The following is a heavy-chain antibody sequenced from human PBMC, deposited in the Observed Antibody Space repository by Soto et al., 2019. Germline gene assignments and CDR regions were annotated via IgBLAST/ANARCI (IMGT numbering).Heavy chain of an antibody. CDR3: ANQRGGYDRDFDY. Sequence: EVQLVESGGGLVQPGGSLRLSCAASGFNVTSNYMSWVRQAPGKGLEWVSVIYSDGSTYYADSVKGRLTISRDNSKNTLYLQMNTLRAEDTAVYYCANQRGGYDRDFDYWGQGTLVTVSS. CDR1: GFNVTSNY. D-gene: IGHD5-12*01. V-gene: IGHV3-66*01. J-gene: IGHJ4*02. CDR2: IYSDGST.